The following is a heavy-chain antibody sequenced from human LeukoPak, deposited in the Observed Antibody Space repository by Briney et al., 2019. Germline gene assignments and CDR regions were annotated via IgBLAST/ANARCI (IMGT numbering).Heavy chain of an antibody. CDR2: IYTSGST. V-gene: IGHV4-4*07. J-gene: IGHJ5*02. D-gene: IGHD3-22*01. Sequence: SETLSLTCAVYGGSFSGYYWSWIRQPAGKGLEWIGRIYTSGSTNYNPSLKSRVTMSVDTSKNQFSLKLSSVTAADTAVYYCARDVSYYYDSSGYPNWFDPWGQGTLVTVSS. CDR1: GGSFSGYY. CDR3: ARDVSYYYDSSGYPNWFDP.